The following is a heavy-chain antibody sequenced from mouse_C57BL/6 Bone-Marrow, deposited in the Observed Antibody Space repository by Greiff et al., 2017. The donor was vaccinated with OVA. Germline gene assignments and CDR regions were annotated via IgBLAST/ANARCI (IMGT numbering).Heavy chain of an antibody. CDR2: IDPNSGGT. CDR3: ARSPPYWYFDV. V-gene: IGHV1-72*01. CDR1: GYTFTSYW. J-gene: IGHJ1*03. Sequence: QVQLQQPGAELVKPGASVKLSCKASGYTFTSYWMHWVKQRPGRSLEWIGRIDPNSGGTKYNEKFKSKATLTVDKPSSTAYMQLSSLTSEDSAVYYCARSPPYWYFDVWGTGTTVTVSS.